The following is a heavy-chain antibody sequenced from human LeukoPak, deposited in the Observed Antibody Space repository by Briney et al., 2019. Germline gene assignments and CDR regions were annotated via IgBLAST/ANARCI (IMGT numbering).Heavy chain of an antibody. J-gene: IGHJ5*02. D-gene: IGHD3-3*01. V-gene: IGHV3-30-3*01. CDR1: GSSFSSYA. Sequence: GGSLRLSCAASGSSFSSYAMHWARQAPGKGLEWVVVISYDGSNKYYADSVKGRFTISRDNSKNTLYLQMNSLRAEDTAVYYCARENVDYDFWSGYPNWFDPWGQGTLVTVSS. CDR3: ARENVDYDFWSGYPNWFDP. CDR2: ISYDGSNK.